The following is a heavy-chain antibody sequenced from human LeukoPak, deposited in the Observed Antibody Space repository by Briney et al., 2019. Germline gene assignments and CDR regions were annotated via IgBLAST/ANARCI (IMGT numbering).Heavy chain of an antibody. J-gene: IGHJ4*02. V-gene: IGHV5-51*01. CDR2: IYPGDSDT. Sequence: GESLKISCKGSGYSFTSYWIGWVRQMPGKGLEWMGIIYPGDSDTRYSPSFQGQVTISADKSISTAYLQWSSLKASDTAMYYCARPRYYDSNGYRYFDYWGQGTLVTVSS. CDR1: GYSFTSYW. D-gene: IGHD3-22*01. CDR3: ARPRYYDSNGYRYFDY.